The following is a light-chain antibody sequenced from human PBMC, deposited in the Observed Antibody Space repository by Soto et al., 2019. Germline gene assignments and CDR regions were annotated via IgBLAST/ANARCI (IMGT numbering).Light chain of an antibody. J-gene: IGLJ1*01. CDR1: SSDVGYYDY. CDR2: EVT. V-gene: IGLV2-8*01. CDR3: SSYAGSNNFV. Sequence: SVLTQPPSASGFPGQSVTISCTGTSSDVGYYDYVSWYQQHPGKAPKLVIYEVTKRPSGVPDRVSASKSGNTASLTVSGLRAEDEADYYCSSYAGSNNFVLGSGTKVTVL.